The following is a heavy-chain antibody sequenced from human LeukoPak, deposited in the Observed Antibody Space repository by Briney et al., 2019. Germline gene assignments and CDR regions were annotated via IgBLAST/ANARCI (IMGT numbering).Heavy chain of an antibody. Sequence: GGSLRLSCAASVLTLSSYALSWVPHAPGKGLECVSALSGSRYRTHYADSVRGRLTISRDNSKNTLYLQMNSLRAEDTAVYYCAKVRVGFRGVISEWGQKTRVSVSS. J-gene: IGHJ4*02. V-gene: IGHV3-23*01. CDR2: LSGSRYRT. D-gene: IGHD3-10*01. CDR1: VLTLSSYA. CDR3: AKVRVGFRGVISE.